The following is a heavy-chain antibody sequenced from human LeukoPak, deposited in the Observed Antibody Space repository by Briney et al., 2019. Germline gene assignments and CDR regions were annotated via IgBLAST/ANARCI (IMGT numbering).Heavy chain of an antibody. Sequence: PGGSLRLSCAASGFTFSSYAMHWVRQAPGKGLEWVAVISYDGSNKYYAGSVKGRFTISRDNSKNTLYLQMNSLRAEDTAVYYCAKSGPDYDYVWGSYRYTIDAFDIWGQGTMVTVSS. CDR2: ISYDGSNK. V-gene: IGHV3-30-3*02. J-gene: IGHJ3*02. CDR1: GFTFSSYA. D-gene: IGHD3-16*02. CDR3: AKSGPDYDYVWGSYRYTIDAFDI.